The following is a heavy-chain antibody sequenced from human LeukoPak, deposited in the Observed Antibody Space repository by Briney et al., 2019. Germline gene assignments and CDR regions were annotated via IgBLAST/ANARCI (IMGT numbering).Heavy chain of an antibody. CDR1: GGCFSGYY. J-gene: IGHJ4*02. CDR2: INHSGST. CDR3: ARLFYY. V-gene: IGHV4-34*01. Sequence: SETLSLTCAVYGGCFSGYYWSWIRQPPGKGLEWIGEINHSGSTNYNPSLKSRVTISVDTSKNQFSLKLSSVTAADTAVYYCARLFYYWGQGTLVTVSS.